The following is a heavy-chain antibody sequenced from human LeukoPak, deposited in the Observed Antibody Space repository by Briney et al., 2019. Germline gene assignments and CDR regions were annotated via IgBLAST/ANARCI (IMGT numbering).Heavy chain of an antibody. Sequence: GGSLRLSCAASGFTFSIYAMSWVRQAPGKGLEWVSAISATDSKPYYADSVKGRFTISRDNSKSTLYLQLNGLRGEDTAIYYCAKDLSYGFDYWGQGTLVTVSS. CDR1: GFTFSIYA. J-gene: IGHJ4*02. CDR3: AKDLSYGFDY. D-gene: IGHD5-18*01. V-gene: IGHV3-23*01. CDR2: ISATDSKP.